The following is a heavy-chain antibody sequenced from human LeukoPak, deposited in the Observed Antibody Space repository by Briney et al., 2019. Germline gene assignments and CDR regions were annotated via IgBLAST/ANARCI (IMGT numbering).Heavy chain of an antibody. J-gene: IGHJ6*03. V-gene: IGHV4-30-4*07. D-gene: IGHD1-7*01. CDR3: ARAWELQACMDV. CDR1: GVSISNGGYS. CDR2: IYYIGNT. Sequence: SETLSLTCAVSGVSISNGGYSWSWIRQPPGKGLEWIGYIYYIGNTYYNPSLKSRVTISVDTSKNQFSLKLSSVTAADTAVYYCARAWELQACMDVWGKGTTVTVSS.